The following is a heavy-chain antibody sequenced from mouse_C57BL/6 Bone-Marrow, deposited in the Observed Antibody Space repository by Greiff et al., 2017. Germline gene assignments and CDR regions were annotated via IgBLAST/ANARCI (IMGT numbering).Heavy chain of an antibody. CDR1: GFTFSSYC. D-gene: IGHD1-1*02. CDR3: ARWCFPCDAMDY. V-gene: IGHV5-9*01. Sequence: EVKLMEPGGGLVKPGGSLKLSCEASGFTFSSYCMSWVRQTPGQRLEWVATIGGGGGNTYYHDNVKGRFTITRDNAKNTLYLQMSSLSSEDTALYYCARWCFPCDAMDYWCRGTSATVSS. J-gene: IGHJ4*01. CDR2: IGGGGGNT.